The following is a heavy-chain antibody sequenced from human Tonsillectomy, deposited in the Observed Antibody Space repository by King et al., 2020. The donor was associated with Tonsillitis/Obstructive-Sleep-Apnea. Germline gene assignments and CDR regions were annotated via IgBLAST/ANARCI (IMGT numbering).Heavy chain of an antibody. J-gene: IGHJ6*03. CDR1: GYNFTSYW. D-gene: IGHD3-3*01. CDR3: ARRVEWHVDYMAV. CDR2: IYPGDSDT. Sequence: VQLVQSGAEVKKPGESLKISCKGSGYNFTSYWIDWVRQMPGKGLEWMGIIYPGDSDTRYSPSFQGQVTIPADKSISTAYLQWRSLKASATAMYYCARRVEWHVDYMAVWGKGTTVTVSS. V-gene: IGHV5-51*01.